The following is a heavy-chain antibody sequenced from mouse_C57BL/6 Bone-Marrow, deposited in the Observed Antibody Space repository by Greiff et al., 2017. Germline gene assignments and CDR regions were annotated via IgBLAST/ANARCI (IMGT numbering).Heavy chain of an antibody. CDR2: IDPENGDT. J-gene: IGHJ4*01. Sequence: VQLQQSGAELVRPGASVKLSCTASGFNIKDDYMHWVKQRPEQGLEWIGWIDPENGDTEYASKFQGKATITADTSSNTAYLQLSSRTSEDTAVYYCTTCSSYAMDYWGQGTSVTVSS. CDR3: TTCSSYAMDY. CDR1: GFNIKDDY. V-gene: IGHV14-4*01. D-gene: IGHD6-1*01.